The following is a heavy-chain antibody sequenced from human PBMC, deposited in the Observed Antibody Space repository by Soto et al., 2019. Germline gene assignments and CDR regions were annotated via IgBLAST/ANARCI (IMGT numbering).Heavy chain of an antibody. D-gene: IGHD2-15*01. V-gene: IGHV1-46*03. CDR3: ARPSGGGKHWVYGMDV. CDR2: INPSGGST. Sequence: ASVKVSGKASGYTFTSYYMHWVRQAPGQGLEWMGIINPSGGSTSYAQKFQGGVTMTRDTSTSTVYMELSSLRSEDTAVYYCARPSGGGKHWVYGMDVWGQGTTVTVSS. J-gene: IGHJ6*02. CDR1: GYTFTSYY.